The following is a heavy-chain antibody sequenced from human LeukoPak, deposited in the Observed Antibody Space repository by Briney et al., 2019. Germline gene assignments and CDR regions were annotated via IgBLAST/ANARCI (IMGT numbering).Heavy chain of an antibody. J-gene: IGHJ3*02. CDR3: ARDLGNYGNDAFDI. V-gene: IGHV4-4*02. CDR1: GGSISSRNW. Sequence: SGTLSLTCAVSGGSISSRNWWSWVRQPPGKGLEWIGEIYHSGSTNYNPSLKSRVTISVDKSKNQFSLKLSSVTAADTAVYYCARDLGNYGNDAFDIWGQGTMVTVSS. D-gene: IGHD1-7*01. CDR2: IYHSGST.